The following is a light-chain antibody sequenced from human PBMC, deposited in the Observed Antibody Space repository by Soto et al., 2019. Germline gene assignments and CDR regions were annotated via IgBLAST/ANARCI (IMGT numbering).Light chain of an antibody. CDR2: DAS. Sequence: EIVLTQSPATLCLSPGERATLSCRASQSVSSYLAWYQQKPGQAPRLLIYDASNRATGIPARFSGSGSGTDFTLTISSLEPEDFAVYYCQQRSNFITFGQGTRLEIK. V-gene: IGKV3-11*01. CDR1: QSVSSY. J-gene: IGKJ5*01. CDR3: QQRSNFIT.